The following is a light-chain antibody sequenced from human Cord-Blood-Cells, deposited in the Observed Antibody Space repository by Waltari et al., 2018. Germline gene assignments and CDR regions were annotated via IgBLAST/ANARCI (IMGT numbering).Light chain of an antibody. Sequence: SYVLTQPPSVSVAPGKTARITCGGNNIGSKSVHWYQQKPGKAPVLVIYYDSDRPSGIPERFSGSNSGNTVTLTISRVEAGDEADYYCQVWDSSSDHRVFGGGTKLTVL. CDR1: NIGSKS. V-gene: IGLV3-21*04. CDR3: QVWDSSSDHRV. CDR2: YDS. J-gene: IGLJ3*02.